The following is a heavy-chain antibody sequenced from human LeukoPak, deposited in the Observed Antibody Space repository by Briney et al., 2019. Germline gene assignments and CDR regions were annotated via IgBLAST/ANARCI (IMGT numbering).Heavy chain of an antibody. D-gene: IGHD3-3*01. J-gene: IGHJ6*03. CDR1: GFTFSSYA. CDR2: ISGSGGST. V-gene: IGHV3-23*01. CDR3: ARVSGDTIFGVVTLGYYMDV. Sequence: GGSLRLSCAASGFTFSSYAMSWVRQAPGKGLEWVSAISGSGGSTYYADSVKGRFTISRDNAKNSLYLQMNSLRAEDTAVYYCARVSGDTIFGVVTLGYYMDVWGKGTTVTVSS.